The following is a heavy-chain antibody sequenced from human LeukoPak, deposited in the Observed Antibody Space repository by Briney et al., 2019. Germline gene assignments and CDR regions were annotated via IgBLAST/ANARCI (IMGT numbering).Heavy chain of an antibody. J-gene: IGHJ6*03. CDR1: GFALSSYA. CDR3: AKDSGSYYDYYYYMDV. D-gene: IGHD1-26*01. Sequence: SGGSLRLSCAASGFALSSYAMSWVRQAPGKGLEWVSATSSSDAGTYHAESVRGRFTIPRDNSKNTLYLQMNSLRADDAAVYYCAKDSGSYYDYYYYMDVWGKGTTVTVSS. V-gene: IGHV3-23*01. CDR2: TSSSDAGT.